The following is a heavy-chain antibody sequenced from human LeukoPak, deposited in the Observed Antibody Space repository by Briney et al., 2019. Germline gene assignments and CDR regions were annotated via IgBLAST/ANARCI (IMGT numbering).Heavy chain of an antibody. V-gene: IGHV3-30*02. CDR2: IRYDGSNK. Sequence: GGSLRLSCAASGFTFSSYGMHWVRQAPGKGLEWVAFIRYDGSNKYYADSVKGRFTISRDNSKNTLYLQMNSLRAEDTAVYYCAKDRRFLEWLSLDCWGQGTLVTVSS. CDR3: AKDRRFLEWLSLDC. J-gene: IGHJ4*02. D-gene: IGHD3-3*01. CDR1: GFTFSSYG.